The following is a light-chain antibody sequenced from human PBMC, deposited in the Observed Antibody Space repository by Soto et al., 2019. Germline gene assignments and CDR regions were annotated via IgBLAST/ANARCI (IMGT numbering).Light chain of an antibody. V-gene: IGKV3-20*01. CDR2: GAS. J-gene: IGKJ3*01. CDR1: QSVRSRY. CDR3: QQYGGSPT. Sequence: EIVLTQSPGTLSLSPGERATLSCRASQSVRSRYLAWYQQKPGQAPRLLIYGASSRATGIPDRFSGSGSGTDFTLTISRLEPEDFAVYYCQQYGGSPTFGPGTKVDF.